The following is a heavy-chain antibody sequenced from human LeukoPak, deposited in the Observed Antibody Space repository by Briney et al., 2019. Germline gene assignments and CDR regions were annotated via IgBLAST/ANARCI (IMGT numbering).Heavy chain of an antibody. J-gene: IGHJ4*02. V-gene: IGHV1-8*01. CDR3: ATRGYIGYGIVDY. CDR1: VYIFPSYD. Sequence: SAVKVTLKSTVYIFPSYDINWLRQPTAQGLAWMGWMNRNSGNTGNAQELQGRVILSKNTSISIAYMELSRMRSEDSAVYYCATRGYIGYGIVDYWGQGTLVTVSS. CDR2: MNRNSGNT. D-gene: IGHD5-12*01.